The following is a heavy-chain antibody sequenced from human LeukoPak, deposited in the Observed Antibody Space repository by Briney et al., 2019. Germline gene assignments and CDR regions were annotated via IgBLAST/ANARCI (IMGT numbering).Heavy chain of an antibody. CDR2: IYYSGIT. Sequence: PSETLSLXCTVSGGSISSSSYYWGWNRQPPGKGLEWIGSIYYSGITYYNPSLKSRVTISVDTSKNQFSLKLSSVTAADTAVYYCARYSGYDYVEYFDYWGQGTLVTVSS. J-gene: IGHJ4*02. V-gene: IGHV4-39*01. CDR1: GGSISSSSYY. CDR3: ARYSGYDYVEYFDY. D-gene: IGHD5-12*01.